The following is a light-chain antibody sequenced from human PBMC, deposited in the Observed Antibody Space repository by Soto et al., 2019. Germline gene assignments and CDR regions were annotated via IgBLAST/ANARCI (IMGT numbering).Light chain of an antibody. J-gene: IGLJ3*02. CDR3: SSYTNSDTWV. Sequence: QSVLTQPASVSGSPGQSITISCTGTSGDIGSYNRVSWYQQHPGQVPKLTIYEVTNRPSGVSSRFSGSKSGNTASLTISGLQAEDEADYYCSSYTNSDTWVFGGGTKLTVL. V-gene: IGLV2-14*01. CDR2: EVT. CDR1: SGDIGSYNR.